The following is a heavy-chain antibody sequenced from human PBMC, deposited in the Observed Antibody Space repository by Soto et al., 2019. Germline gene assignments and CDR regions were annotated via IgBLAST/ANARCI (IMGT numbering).Heavy chain of an antibody. D-gene: IGHD2-21*02. CDR2: MYNTGST. CDR3: ARDLWGYCGTDCYPLDV. V-gene: IGHV4-59*01. J-gene: IGHJ6*02. Sequence: SETLSLTCTVSGGSISGYYWSWIRQPPGKGLEWIGYMYNTGSTVYNPSFKSRVTISVDTSKNQFSLKLDSVTAADTAVYYCARDLWGYCGTDCYPLDVWGQGTTVT. CDR1: GGSISGYY.